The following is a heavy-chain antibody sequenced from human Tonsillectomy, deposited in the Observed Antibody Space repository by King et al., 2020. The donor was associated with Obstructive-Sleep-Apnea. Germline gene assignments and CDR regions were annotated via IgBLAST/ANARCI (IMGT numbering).Heavy chain of an antibody. CDR3: AREWFEAFDI. CDR1: GFTFSSYA. V-gene: IGHV3-30*04. J-gene: IGHJ3*02. CDR2: ISYDGNNK. Sequence: VQLVESGGGVVQPGRSLRLSCAASGFTFSSYAMHWVRQAPGKGLEWVAVISYDGNNKYYADSVKGRFTVSRDNSKNTLYLQMNSLIAEDTAVYYWAREWFEAFDIWGQGTMVTVSS. D-gene: IGHD3-10*01.